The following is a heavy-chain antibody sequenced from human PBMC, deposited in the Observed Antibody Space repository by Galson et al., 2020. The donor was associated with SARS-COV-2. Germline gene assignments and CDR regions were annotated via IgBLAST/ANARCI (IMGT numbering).Heavy chain of an antibody. J-gene: IGHJ4*02. CDR2: IYYTGST. D-gene: IGHD6-13*01. CDR3: AGLPLTARGAAADIDS. Sequence: ASETLSLTCSVSGDSISNNNYYWGWIRQPPGKGLQWIGNIYYTGSTYDNPSLRSRVTMSVDTSQNQFSLKLTSVTAADTAVYYCAGLPLTARGAAADIDSWGQGTLVTVSS. CDR1: GDSISNNNYY. V-gene: IGHV4-39*07.